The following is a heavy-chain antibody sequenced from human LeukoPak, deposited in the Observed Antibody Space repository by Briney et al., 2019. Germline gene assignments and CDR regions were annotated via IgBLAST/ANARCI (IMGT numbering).Heavy chain of an antibody. Sequence: PSETLSLTCTVSGGSISSSSYYWGWIRQPPGKGLEWIGSIYYSGSTYYNPSLKSRVTISVDTSKNQFSLKLSSVTAADTAVYYCARGSGWYFEFGYWGQGTLVTVSS. J-gene: IGHJ4*02. CDR2: IYYSGST. D-gene: IGHD6-19*01. V-gene: IGHV4-39*07. CDR3: ARGSGWYFEFGY. CDR1: GGSISSSSYY.